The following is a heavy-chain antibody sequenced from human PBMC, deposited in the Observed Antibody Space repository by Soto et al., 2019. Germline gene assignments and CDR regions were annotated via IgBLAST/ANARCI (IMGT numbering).Heavy chain of an antibody. CDR3: TTEKGY. Sequence: EVQLVESGGGLGKPGESLRLSCAASGFTFTNAWTNWVRQAPGKGLEWVGRIRSKTDGGTPDYAGPVKGRFSISRDDSKNTLYVQMTSLKTEDTASYYCTTEKGYWGQGTLVTVSS. J-gene: IGHJ4*02. V-gene: IGHV3-15*07. CDR2: IRSKTDGGTP. CDR1: GFTFTNAW.